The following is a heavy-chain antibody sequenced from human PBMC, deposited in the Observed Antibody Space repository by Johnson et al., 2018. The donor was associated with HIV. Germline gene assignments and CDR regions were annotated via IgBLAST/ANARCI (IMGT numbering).Heavy chain of an antibody. CDR3: AREDPVLWAFDI. Sequence: QVQLVESGGGLVQPGGSLRLSCAASGFIVSNNYMNWVRQTPGKGLEWVAVISYDGSNKYYGDSVKGRFTISRDNSKNTLCLQMNSVRPEDTAIYYCAREDPVLWAFDIWGQGTLVTVSS. J-gene: IGHJ3*02. D-gene: IGHD2/OR15-2a*01. CDR2: ISYDGSNK. V-gene: IGHV3-30*03. CDR1: GFIVSNNY.